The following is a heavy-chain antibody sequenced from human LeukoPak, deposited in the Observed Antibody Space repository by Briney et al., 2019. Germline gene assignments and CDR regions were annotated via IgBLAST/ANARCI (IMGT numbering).Heavy chain of an antibody. CDR2: ISYDGSNK. J-gene: IGHJ4*02. CDR3: ARRIGCLDY. V-gene: IGHV3-30*04. CDR1: GYTFTSYA. Sequence: SCKASGYTFTSYAMHWVRQAPGKGLEWVAVISYDGSNKYYADSVKGRFTISRDNSKNTLYLQMNSLRAEDTAVYYCARRIGCLDYWGQGTLVTVSS. D-gene: IGHD6-19*01.